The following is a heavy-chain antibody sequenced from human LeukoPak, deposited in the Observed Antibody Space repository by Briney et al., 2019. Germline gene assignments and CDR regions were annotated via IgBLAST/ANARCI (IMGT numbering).Heavy chain of an antibody. CDR2: MNPNSGDT. J-gene: IGHJ4*02. CDR3: ARGPRNHYYGSGSYYTGIDY. CDR1: GYTFTSYD. V-gene: IGHV1-8*01. Sequence: ASVKVSCKASGYTFTSYDINWVRQATGQGLEWMGWMNPNSGDTSYAQKFQGRVTMTRDTSISTAYMELSRLRSDDTAVYYCARGPRNHYYGSGSYYTGIDYWGQGTLVTVSS. D-gene: IGHD3-10*01.